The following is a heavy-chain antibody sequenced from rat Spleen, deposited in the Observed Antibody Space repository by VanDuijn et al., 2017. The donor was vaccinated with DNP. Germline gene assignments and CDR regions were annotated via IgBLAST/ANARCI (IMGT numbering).Heavy chain of an antibody. CDR1: GFTFSDYA. V-gene: IGHV5-17*01. Sequence: EVQLVESGGGLVQPGRSLKLSCAASGFTFSDYAMAWVRQAPKQGLEWVASISYEGSNTYYGDSVKGRFTLSRNDARNTLYLQMNSLRSEDSATYYCARAKLLGYAMDAWGQGTSVTVSS. J-gene: IGHJ4*01. CDR3: ARAKLLGYAMDA. CDR2: ISYEGSNT. D-gene: IGHD1-1*01.